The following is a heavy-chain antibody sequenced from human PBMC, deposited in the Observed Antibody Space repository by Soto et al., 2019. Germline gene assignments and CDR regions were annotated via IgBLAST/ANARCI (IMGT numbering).Heavy chain of an antibody. CDR3: ARGSIFGVVLNAFDI. CDR1: GGSISGNGYY. D-gene: IGHD3-3*01. V-gene: IGHV4-31*11. J-gene: IGHJ3*02. CDR2: ISYSGRT. Sequence: QVQLQESGPGLVKPSQTLSLTCAVSGGSISGNGYYWNWIRQHPGKGLEWIGYISYSGRTFYIPSLKSRVTTSLDTSKNQFARKLSSVTAADTAIYYCARGSIFGVVLNAFDIWGQGTMVAVSS.